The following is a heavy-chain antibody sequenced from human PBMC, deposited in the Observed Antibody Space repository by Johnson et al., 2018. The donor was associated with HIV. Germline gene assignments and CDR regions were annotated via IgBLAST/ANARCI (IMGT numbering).Heavy chain of an antibody. J-gene: IGHJ3*02. CDR3: AKDLQYCSGGSCYLIRSAFDI. Sequence: VQVVESGGGVVQPGRSQRLSCAASGFTFRDHAIHWVRQAPGKGLEWVSSISGSGGSTYYADSVKGRFTISRDNSKNTLYLQMNTLRAEDTAVYYCAKDLQYCSGGSCYLIRSAFDIWGQGTMVTVSS. CDR2: ISGSGGST. V-gene: IGHV3-23*04. D-gene: IGHD2-15*01. CDR1: GFTFRDHA.